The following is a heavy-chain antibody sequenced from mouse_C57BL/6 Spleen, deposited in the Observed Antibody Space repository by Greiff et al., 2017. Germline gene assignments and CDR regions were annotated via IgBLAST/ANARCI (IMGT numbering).Heavy chain of an antibody. CDR1: GYTFTSYW. D-gene: IGHD2-5*01. V-gene: IGHV1-52*01. CDR3: ARDSNYVGRYWYFDV. Sequence: QVHVKQPGAELVRPGSSVKLSCKASGYTFTSYWMHWVKQRPIQGLEWIGNIDPSDSETHYNQKFKDKATLTVDKSSSTAYMQLSSLTSEDSAVYYCARDSNYVGRYWYFDVWGTGTTVTVSS. J-gene: IGHJ1*03. CDR2: IDPSDSET.